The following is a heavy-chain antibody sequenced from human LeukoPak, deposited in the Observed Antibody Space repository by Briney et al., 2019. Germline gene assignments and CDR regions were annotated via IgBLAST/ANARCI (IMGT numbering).Heavy chain of an antibody. D-gene: IGHD5-18*01. CDR2: IYYSGST. V-gene: IGHV4-59*08. CDR1: GGSISSYY. J-gene: IGHJ4*02. Sequence: SETLSLTCTVSGGSISSYYWSWIRQPPGKGLEWIGYIYYSGSTNYNPSLKSRVTISVDTSKNQFSLKLSSVTAADTAVYYCARRAPYSYEWSTLDYWGQGTLVIVSS. CDR3: ARRAPYSYEWSTLDY.